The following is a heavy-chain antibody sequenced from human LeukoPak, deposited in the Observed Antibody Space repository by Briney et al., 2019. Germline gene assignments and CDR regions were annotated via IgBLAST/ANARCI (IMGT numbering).Heavy chain of an antibody. J-gene: IGHJ4*02. CDR1: GDSVSSNSAA. CDR3: ARMVGLVSDY. D-gene: IGHD3-10*01. CDR2: TYYRSKWFS. V-gene: IGHV6-1*01. Sequence: SQTLSLTCAISGDSVSSNSAAWNWIRQSPSRGLEWLGRTYYRSKWFSYYAASVRSRITINPDTSKNQFSLQLKSVPPEDTAVYYCARMVGLVSDYWGQGTRVTVSS.